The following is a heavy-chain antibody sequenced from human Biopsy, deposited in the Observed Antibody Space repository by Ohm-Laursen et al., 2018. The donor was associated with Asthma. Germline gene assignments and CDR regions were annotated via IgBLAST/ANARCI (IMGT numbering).Heavy chain of an antibody. CDR2: ISVYNGNT. CDR1: GYTFNSAG. V-gene: IGHV1-18*01. Sequence: GASVKVSCNTSGYTFNSAGITWVRQAPGQGLEWMGWISVYNGNTKVAQKLQDRVTMITDTSTSTAYMELRSLRSDDTAVYFCARAVDYSHYYGMDVWGQGTTVTVS. CDR3: ARAVDYSHYYGMDV. D-gene: IGHD3-10*01. J-gene: IGHJ6*02.